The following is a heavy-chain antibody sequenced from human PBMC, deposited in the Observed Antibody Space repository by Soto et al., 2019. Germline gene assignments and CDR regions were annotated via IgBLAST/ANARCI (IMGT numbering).Heavy chain of an antibody. D-gene: IGHD2-21*01. CDR1: GYTFTSYA. Sequence: QVQLVQSGAEVKKPGASVKVSCKASGYTFTSYAMHWVRQAPGQRLEWMGWINAGNGNTKYSQKFQGRVTITRDTSASIAYMELSSLRSEDTAVYYCAIMARGDRIDYWGQGTLVTVSS. CDR3: AIMARGDRIDY. V-gene: IGHV1-3*01. J-gene: IGHJ4*02. CDR2: INAGNGNT.